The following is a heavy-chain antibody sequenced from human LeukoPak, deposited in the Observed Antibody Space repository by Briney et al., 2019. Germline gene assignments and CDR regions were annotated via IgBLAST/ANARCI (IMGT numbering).Heavy chain of an antibody. CDR1: GYTSTSYA. V-gene: IGHV1-3*01. D-gene: IGHD6-13*01. Sequence: ASVKVSCKASGYTSTSYAMHWVRQAPGQRLEWMGWINAGNGNTKYSQKFQGRVTITRDTSASTAYMELSSLRSEDTAVYYCARGGIAAGFDYWGQGTLVTVSS. J-gene: IGHJ4*02. CDR2: INAGNGNT. CDR3: ARGGIAAGFDY.